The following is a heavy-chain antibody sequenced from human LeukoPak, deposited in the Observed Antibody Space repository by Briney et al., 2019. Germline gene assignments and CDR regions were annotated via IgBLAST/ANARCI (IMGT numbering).Heavy chain of an antibody. Sequence: PGGSLRLSCGASGFTFDDYAMHWIRQAAGKGLEWVSGISWNSGSIGYADSVKGRFTISRDNAKNSLYLQMNSLRAEDTALYYCAKFMAGSGWNSFDYWGQGTLVTVSS. CDR2: ISWNSGSI. CDR1: GFTFDDYA. CDR3: AKFMAGSGWNSFDY. D-gene: IGHD6-19*01. V-gene: IGHV3-9*01. J-gene: IGHJ4*02.